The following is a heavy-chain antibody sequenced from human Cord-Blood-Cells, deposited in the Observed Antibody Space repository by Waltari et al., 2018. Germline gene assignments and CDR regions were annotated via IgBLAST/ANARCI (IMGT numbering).Heavy chain of an antibody. CDR2: INHSGST. J-gene: IGHJ6*02. D-gene: IGHD6-19*01. Sequence: QVQLQQWGAGLLKPSETLSLTCAVYGGSFSGYYWSWIRQPPGKGLEWIGEINHSGSTNYNPSLKSRVTISVDTSKNQFSLKLSSVTAADTAVYYCAREEDSSGWYYYYGMDVWGQGTTVTVSS. CDR3: AREEDSSGWYYYYGMDV. CDR1: GGSFSGYY. V-gene: IGHV4-34*01.